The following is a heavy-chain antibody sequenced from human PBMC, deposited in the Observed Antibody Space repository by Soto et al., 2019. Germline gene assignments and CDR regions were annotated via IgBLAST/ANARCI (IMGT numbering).Heavy chain of an antibody. CDR3: ATYSNSNLFDH. Sequence: GGSLRLSCTGSGFTFSIYAMSWVRQAPGKGLEWVSSIGKNGGSTYYADSVKGRFTISRDNSKRILYLQMNSLRAEDTAVYYCATYSNSNLFDHWGQGT. V-gene: IGHV3-23*01. CDR1: GFTFSIYA. CDR2: IGKNGGST. J-gene: IGHJ4*02. D-gene: IGHD4-4*01.